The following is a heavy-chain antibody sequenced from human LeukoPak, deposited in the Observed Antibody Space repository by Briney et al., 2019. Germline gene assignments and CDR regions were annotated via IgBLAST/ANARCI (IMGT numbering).Heavy chain of an antibody. J-gene: IGHJ4*02. CDR2: IKQDGSEK. CDR3: ARDPVYCGGDCYAFDY. Sequence: GGSLRLSCAASGFTFSSYSMNWVRQAPGKGLEWVANIKQDGSEKYYVDSVKGRFTISRDNAKNSLYLQMNSLRAEDTAVYYCARDPVYCGGDCYAFDYWGQGTLVTVSS. D-gene: IGHD2-21*02. V-gene: IGHV3-7*01. CDR1: GFTFSSYS.